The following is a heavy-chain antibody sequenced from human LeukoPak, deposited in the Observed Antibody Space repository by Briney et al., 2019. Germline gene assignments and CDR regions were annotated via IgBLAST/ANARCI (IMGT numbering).Heavy chain of an antibody. CDR3: GKGREGNARGMGIEKG. V-gene: IGHV3-53*01. CDR2: IYSGGST. D-gene: IGHD3-10*01. CDR1: GITGSSNY. Sequence: GGSLRLSCAASGITGSSNYMSWVRQDPGKGLEWVSVIYSGGSTYYADSVKGRFTISRDNSKNTLYLQMNSMRAEDTAVYYGGKGREGNARGMGIEKGGGKGPRVPVSS. J-gene: IGHJ4*02.